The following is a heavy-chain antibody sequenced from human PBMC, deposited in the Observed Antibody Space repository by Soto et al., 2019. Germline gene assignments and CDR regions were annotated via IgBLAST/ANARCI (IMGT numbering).Heavy chain of an antibody. Sequence: PGECLKISCKGSGYSFTSYWISWVRQMPGKGLEWMGRIDPSDSYTNYSPSFQGHVTISADKSISTAYLQWSSLKASDTAMYYCARTYPNYYYYGMDVWGQGTTVTVSS. CDR1: GYSFTSYW. V-gene: IGHV5-10-1*01. CDR3: ARTYPNYYYYGMDV. J-gene: IGHJ6*02. CDR2: IDPSDSYT.